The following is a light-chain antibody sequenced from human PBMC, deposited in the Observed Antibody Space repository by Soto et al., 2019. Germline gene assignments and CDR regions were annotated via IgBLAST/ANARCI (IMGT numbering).Light chain of an antibody. CDR2: GAS. CDR3: QQYNSWPLT. J-gene: IGKJ1*01. V-gene: IGKV3-15*01. Sequence: EIVMTQSPATLSVSPGERATLSCRASQSVTSNLAWYQQKPGQAPRLLIYGASTGATGIPARFSGSGSGSEFTLTISSLQSEDFAVYYCQQYNSWPLTFGHGTKVEIK. CDR1: QSVTSN.